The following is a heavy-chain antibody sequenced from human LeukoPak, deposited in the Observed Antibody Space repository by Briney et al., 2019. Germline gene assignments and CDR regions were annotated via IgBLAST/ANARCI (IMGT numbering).Heavy chain of an antibody. CDR1: GFTVSSNY. Sequence: GGSLRLSCATSGFTVSSNYMSWVRQAPGKGLEWVSVIYSGGSTYYADSVKGRFTISRDNSKNTLYLQMNSLRAEDTAVYYCARVVRGKTNYWGQGTLVIVSS. CDR3: ARVVRGKTNY. D-gene: IGHD1-14*01. CDR2: IYSGGST. J-gene: IGHJ4*02. V-gene: IGHV3-66*02.